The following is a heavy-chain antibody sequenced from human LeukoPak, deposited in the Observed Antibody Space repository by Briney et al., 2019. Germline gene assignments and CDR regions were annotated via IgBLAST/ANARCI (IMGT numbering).Heavy chain of an antibody. CDR2: IETSGST. J-gene: IGHJ5*02. CDR1: GASISSGGYL. Sequence: PSQTLSLTCTVSGASISSGGYLWSWIRQPAGKGVEWFGRIETSGSTNYNPSLKSRVTISVDTSKNQSSLKLRSVTAADTAVYYCARALCINGICEWFDPWGQGTLVTVSS. CDR3: ARALCINGICEWFDP. V-gene: IGHV4-61*02. D-gene: IGHD2-8*01.